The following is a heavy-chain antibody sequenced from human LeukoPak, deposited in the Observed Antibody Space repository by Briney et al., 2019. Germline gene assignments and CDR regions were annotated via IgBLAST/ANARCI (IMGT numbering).Heavy chain of an antibody. CDR2: IYHSGST. CDR3: ARELRCSSTSCYYCSGGSCQGGFDY. Sequence: SGTLSLTCAVSGGSISSSNWWSWVRQPPGKGLEWIGEIYHSGSTNYNPSLKSRVTISVDTSKNQFSLKLSSVTAADTAVYYCARELRCSSTSCYYCSGGSCQGGFDYWGQGTLVTVSS. D-gene: IGHD2-15*01. V-gene: IGHV4-4*02. CDR1: GGSISSSNW. J-gene: IGHJ4*02.